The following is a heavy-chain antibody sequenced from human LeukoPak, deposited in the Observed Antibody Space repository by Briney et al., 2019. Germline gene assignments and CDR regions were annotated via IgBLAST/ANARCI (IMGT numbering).Heavy chain of an antibody. D-gene: IGHD6-13*01. J-gene: IGHJ6*03. Sequence: GASVKVSCTASGYTFTSYGISWVRQAPGQGLEWMGGISASDGNTNYAQNLQGRVTITTDTSTNTAYMELRSLRSDDTAVYYCARVAAGTRTSWNRLGLYYYYYYMDVWGKGTTVTVSS. CDR1: GYTFTSYG. CDR3: ARVAAGTRTSWNRLGLYYYYYYMDV. CDR2: ISASDGNT. V-gene: IGHV1-18*01.